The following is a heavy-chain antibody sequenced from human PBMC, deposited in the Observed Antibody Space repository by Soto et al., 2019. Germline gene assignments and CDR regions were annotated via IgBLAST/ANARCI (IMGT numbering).Heavy chain of an antibody. D-gene: IGHD3-10*02. CDR2: ISKSDYT. CDR1: GFAFNNYG. J-gene: IGHJ4*02. V-gene: IGHV3-21*01. CDR3: TIVRVADSALDH. Sequence: GGSLRLSCTVSGFAFNNYGINWVRQAPGKGLEWVSSISKSDYTYYSDSVKGRFTISRDNAKNSVSLQMNTLRAEDTAMYYCTIVRVADSALDHWGQGTLVTVSS.